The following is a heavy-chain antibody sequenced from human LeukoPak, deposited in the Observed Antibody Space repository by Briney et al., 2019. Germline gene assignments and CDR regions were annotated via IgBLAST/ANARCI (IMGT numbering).Heavy chain of an antibody. V-gene: IGHV3-21*01. Sequence: PGGSLRLSCAASGFTFSSYSMNWVRQAPGKGLQWVSSISSSSSYIYYADSVKGRFTISRDNAKNSLYLQMNSLRAEDTAVYYCAREAELIGAFDIWDQGTMVTVSS. CDR1: GFTFSSYS. D-gene: IGHD1-26*01. CDR2: ISSSSSYI. J-gene: IGHJ3*02. CDR3: AREAELIGAFDI.